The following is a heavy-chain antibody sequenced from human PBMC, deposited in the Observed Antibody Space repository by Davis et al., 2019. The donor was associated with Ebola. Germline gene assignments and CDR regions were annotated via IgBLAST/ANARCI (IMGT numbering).Heavy chain of an antibody. CDR1: GFSFSNGRKG. CDR2: IFSDDGE. J-gene: IGHJ4*02. V-gene: IGHV2-26*01. Sequence: SGPTLVKPTETLTLTCTVSGFSFSNGRKGVSWIRQPPGKALEWLAHIFSDDGESYNTSLKNKLTISKDTSNSRVVLTMTNMDPVDTGTYYCAHAIFEDVTVIGRYWGQGILVTVTS. D-gene: IGHD3-10*01. CDR3: AHAIFEDVTVIGRY.